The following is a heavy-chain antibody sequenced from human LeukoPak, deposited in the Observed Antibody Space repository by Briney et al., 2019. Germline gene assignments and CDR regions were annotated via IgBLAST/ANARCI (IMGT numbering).Heavy chain of an antibody. CDR1: GFTFSSYS. J-gene: IGHJ3*02. CDR3: ARATMVRGVIMYAFDI. V-gene: IGHV3-21*01. Sequence: GSLRLSCAASGFTFSSYSMNWVRQAPGKGLEWVSSISSSSSYIYYADSVKGRFTISRDNAKNSLYLQMNSLRAEDTAVYYCARATMVRGVIMYAFDIWGQGTMVTVSS. D-gene: IGHD3-10*01. CDR2: ISSSSSYI.